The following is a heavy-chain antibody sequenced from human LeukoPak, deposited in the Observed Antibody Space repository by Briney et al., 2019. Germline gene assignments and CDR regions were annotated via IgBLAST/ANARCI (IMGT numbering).Heavy chain of an antibody. D-gene: IGHD5-24*01. CDR3: ARGDGYKADY. CDR2: TYYSGST. V-gene: IGHV4-31*02. Sequence: SETLSLTCSVSGGSISTGAYYWGWIRQYPGKGLEWIGYTYYSGSTYYNPTLKSRVIISLDTSKNQFSLKLNSVTAADTAVYYCARGDGYKADYWGRGTLVTVSS. CDR1: GGSISTGAYY. J-gene: IGHJ4*02.